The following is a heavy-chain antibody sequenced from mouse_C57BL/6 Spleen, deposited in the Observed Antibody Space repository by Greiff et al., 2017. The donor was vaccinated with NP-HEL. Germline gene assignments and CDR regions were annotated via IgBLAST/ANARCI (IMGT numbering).Heavy chain of an antibody. Sequence: EVQLQQSGPELVKPGASVKISCKASGYTFTDYYMNWVKQSHGKSLEWIGDINPNNGGTSYNQKFKGKATLTVDKSSSTAYMELRSLTSEDSAVYYCARGNWDDREGHDYWGQGTTLTVSS. J-gene: IGHJ2*01. D-gene: IGHD4-1*01. CDR1: GYTFTDYY. CDR2: INPNNGGT. V-gene: IGHV1-26*01. CDR3: ARGNWDDREGHDY.